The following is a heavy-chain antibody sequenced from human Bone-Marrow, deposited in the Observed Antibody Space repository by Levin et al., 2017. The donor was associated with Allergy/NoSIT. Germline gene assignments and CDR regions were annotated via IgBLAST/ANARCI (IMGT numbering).Heavy chain of an antibody. D-gene: IGHD1-26*01. V-gene: IGHV4-39*01. CDR2: VYYSGTT. J-gene: IGHJ5*02. CDR1: GGSISSSSYY. CDR3: ARKVGDTKQVDP. Sequence: SETLSLTCTVSGGSISSSSYYWGWIRQSPENGLEWIGSVYYSGTTWPNPSLNSLVTISVDTSKHQFSLKLTSLTAADTAVYYCARKVGDTKQVDPWGQGILVTVSS.